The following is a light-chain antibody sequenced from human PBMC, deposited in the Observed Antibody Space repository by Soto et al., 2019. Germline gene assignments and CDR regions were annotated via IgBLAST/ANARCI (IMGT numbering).Light chain of an antibody. CDR1: SSDVGGYNY. J-gene: IGLJ3*02. Sequence: QSALTQPRSVSESPGQSVTISCTGTSSDVGGYNYVSWYQQYPGKAPKLMIYDVSKRPSGVADRFSGSKSDNTASLTISGLQAEDEADYYCCSYAGSYTWVFGEGTKLTVL. CDR3: CSYAGSYTWV. CDR2: DVS. V-gene: IGLV2-11*01.